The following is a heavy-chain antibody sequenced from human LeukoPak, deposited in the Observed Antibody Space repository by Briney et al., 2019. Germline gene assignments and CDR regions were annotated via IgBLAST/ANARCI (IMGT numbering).Heavy chain of an antibody. CDR3: ARTIVVVPAAIYYGMDL. J-gene: IGHJ6*02. V-gene: IGHV4-31*03. Sequence: SETLSLTCTVSGGSISSGGYYWSWIRQHPGNGLEWIGYIYYSGSTYYNPSLKSRVTMSVDTSKNQFSLKLSSVTAADTAMYYCARTIVVVPAAIYYGMDLWGQGTAVTVSS. CDR2: IYYSGST. CDR1: GGSISSGGYY. D-gene: IGHD2-2*01.